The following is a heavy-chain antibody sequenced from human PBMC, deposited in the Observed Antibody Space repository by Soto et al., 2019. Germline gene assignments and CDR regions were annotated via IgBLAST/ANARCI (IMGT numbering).Heavy chain of an antibody. CDR1: GGSISSNFYY. J-gene: IGHJ4*02. D-gene: IGHD2-15*01. Sequence: PSETLSLTCTVSGGSISSNFYYWGWIRQPPGKGLEWIGSIYYSGSTFYNPSLKSRVTISVDTSRNQFSLKLTSVTAADTAVYYCARLSYGGSSNYWGQGTLVTVSS. CDR2: IYYSGST. V-gene: IGHV4-39*01. CDR3: ARLSYGGSSNY.